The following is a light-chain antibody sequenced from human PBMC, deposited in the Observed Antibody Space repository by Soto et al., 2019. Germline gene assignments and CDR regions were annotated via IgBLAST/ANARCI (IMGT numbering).Light chain of an antibody. Sequence: EIVLTQSPGTLSLSPGERATLSCRASQSVSSSYLAWYQQKPGQAPRLLIYGASSRATGIPDRFSGSGSGTDFTLTISRLEPEDFAVYYCQQYHTFGPWTKVDIK. J-gene: IGKJ3*01. CDR3: QQYHT. V-gene: IGKV3-20*01. CDR2: GAS. CDR1: QSVSSSY.